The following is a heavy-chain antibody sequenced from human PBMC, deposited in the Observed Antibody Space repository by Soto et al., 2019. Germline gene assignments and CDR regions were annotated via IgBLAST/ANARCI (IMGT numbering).Heavy chain of an antibody. V-gene: IGHV4-30-4*01. J-gene: IGHJ4*02. CDR3: ASINYDFWSGYSPSGYYFDY. D-gene: IGHD3-3*01. CDR2: IYYSGST. CDR1: GGSISSGDYY. Sequence: SETLSLTCTVSGGSISSGDYYWSWIRQPPGKGLEWIGYIYYSGSTYYNPSLKSRVTISVDTSKNQFSLKLSSVTAADTAVYYCASINYDFWSGYSPSGYYFDYWGQGTLVTVSS.